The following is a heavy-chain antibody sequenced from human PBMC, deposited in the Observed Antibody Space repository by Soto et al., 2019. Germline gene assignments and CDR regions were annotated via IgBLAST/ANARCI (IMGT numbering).Heavy chain of an antibody. J-gene: IGHJ4*02. V-gene: IGHV3-30*18. CDR3: ANWNYPQSD. CDR2: ISNDGSNK. CDR1: GFTFNTYG. D-gene: IGHD1-7*01. Sequence: QVQLVESGGGVGQPGKSLRLSCAASGFTFNTYGMHWVRQAPGKGPEWVAVISNDGSNKYYADSVKGRFTISRDNSKNTLYLQMNSLRAEDTAVYYCANWNYPQSDWGQGTLVTVSS.